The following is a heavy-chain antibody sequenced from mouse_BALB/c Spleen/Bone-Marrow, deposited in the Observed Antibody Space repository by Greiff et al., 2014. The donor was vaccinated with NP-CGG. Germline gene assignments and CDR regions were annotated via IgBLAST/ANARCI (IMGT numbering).Heavy chain of an antibody. Sequence: VPLPQSGAELVKPGTSVKLSCPASGFHIKDTYMHWVKQRPEQGLGWIGRIDPANGNTKYVPTFQGKATITADTSSNTAYLQLSSLTSEDTAVYYCASSGNYEGGAMDYWGQGISVTVSS. CDR2: IDPANGNT. J-gene: IGHJ4*01. CDR3: ASSGNYEGGAMDY. V-gene: IGHV14-3*02. CDR1: GFHIKDTY. D-gene: IGHD2-1*01.